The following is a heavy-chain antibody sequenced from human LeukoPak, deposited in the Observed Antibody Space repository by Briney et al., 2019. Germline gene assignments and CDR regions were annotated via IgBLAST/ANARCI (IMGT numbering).Heavy chain of an antibody. Sequence: SETLSLTCAVYGGSFSGYYWSWIRQPPGKGLEWIGEINHSGSTNYNPSLKSRVTISVDTSKNQFSLKLSSVTAADTAVYYCARGLRGYRPFDIWGQVTMVTVSS. D-gene: IGHD5-18*01. CDR3: ARGLRGYRPFDI. CDR1: GGSFSGYY. J-gene: IGHJ3*02. V-gene: IGHV4-34*01. CDR2: INHSGST.